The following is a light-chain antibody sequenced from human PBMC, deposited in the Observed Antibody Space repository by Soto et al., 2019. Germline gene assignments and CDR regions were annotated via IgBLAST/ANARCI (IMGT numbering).Light chain of an antibody. CDR2: AAS. CDR3: LQDYNYPWT. J-gene: IGKJ1*01. CDR1: QGIRHD. V-gene: IGKV1-6*01. Sequence: AIQMTQSPSSLSASVGDRVTITCRASQGIRHDLGWYQQKPGKAPKLLISAASSLQSGVPSRFSGSGYATDFTLTISSLPPEDFATYYCLQDYNYPWTFGQGTKVEIK.